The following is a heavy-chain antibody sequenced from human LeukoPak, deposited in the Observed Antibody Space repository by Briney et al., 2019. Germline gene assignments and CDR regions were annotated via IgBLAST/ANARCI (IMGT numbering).Heavy chain of an antibody. Sequence: GGSLRLSCAASGFTVSSNYMSWVRQAPGKGLEWVSVIYSGGSTYYADSAKGRFTISRDNSKNTLYLQMNSLRAEDTAVYYCARGGVPAATTSAFDIWGQGTMVTVSS. V-gene: IGHV3-66*01. J-gene: IGHJ3*02. CDR3: ARGGVPAATTSAFDI. CDR1: GFTVSSNY. CDR2: IYSGGST. D-gene: IGHD2-2*01.